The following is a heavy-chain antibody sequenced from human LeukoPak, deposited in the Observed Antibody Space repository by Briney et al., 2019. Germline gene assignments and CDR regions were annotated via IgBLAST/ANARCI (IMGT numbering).Heavy chain of an antibody. CDR1: GGSFSGYY. J-gene: IGHJ4*02. D-gene: IGHD1-26*01. CDR2: INHSGST. Sequence: PSETLSLTCTVYGGSFSGYYWSWIRQPPGKGLEWIGEINHSGSTNYNPSLKSRVTISVDTSKNQFSLKLSSVTAADTAVYYCARGRFVGAPPYYFNYWGQGTLVTVSS. V-gene: IGHV4-34*01. CDR3: ARGRFVGAPPYYFNY.